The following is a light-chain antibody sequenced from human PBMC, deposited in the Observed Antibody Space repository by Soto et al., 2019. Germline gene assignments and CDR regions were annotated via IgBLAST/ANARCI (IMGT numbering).Light chain of an antibody. CDR2: DAS. CDR3: QQYNSYSLT. V-gene: IGKV1-9*01. CDR1: QGISTF. J-gene: IGKJ4*01. Sequence: DVQLTQSPSLISSSVFYILIVTCRASQGISTFLAWYQQHPGTAPKRLIYDASNLQSGVPSRFSGSGSGTEFTLTISSLQPDDFATYYCQQYNSYSLTFGGGTKVDI.